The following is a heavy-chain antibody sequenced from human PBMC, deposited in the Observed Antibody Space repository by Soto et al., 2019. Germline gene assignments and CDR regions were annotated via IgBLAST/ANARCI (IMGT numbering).Heavy chain of an antibody. CDR1: GYTFTSYG. D-gene: IGHD3-10*01. J-gene: IGHJ6*03. V-gene: IGHV1-18*01. Sequence: ASVKVSCKASGYTFTSYGISWVRQAPGQGLEWMGWISAYNGNTNYAQKLQGRVTMTTDTSTSTAYMELRSLRSDDTAVYYCAAGEERGVGYYYYMDVWGKGTTVTVSS. CDR2: ISAYNGNT. CDR3: AAGEERGVGYYYYMDV.